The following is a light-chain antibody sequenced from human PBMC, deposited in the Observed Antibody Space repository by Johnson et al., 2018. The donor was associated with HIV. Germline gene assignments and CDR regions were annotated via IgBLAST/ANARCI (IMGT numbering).Light chain of an antibody. Sequence: QPVLTQPPSVSAAPGQKVTISCSGSSSNIGNNYVSWYQQFPGTAPKLLIYDNNKRPSGIPDRFSGSKSGTSATLGITGLQTGDEADYYCGTWDSSLRVGFFGTGTKVTVL. CDR2: DNN. CDR3: GTWDSSLRVGF. V-gene: IGLV1-51*01. J-gene: IGLJ1*01. CDR1: SSNIGNNY.